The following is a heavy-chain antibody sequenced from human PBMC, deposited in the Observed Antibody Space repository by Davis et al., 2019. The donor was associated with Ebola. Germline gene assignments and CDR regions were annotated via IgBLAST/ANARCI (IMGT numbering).Heavy chain of an antibody. Sequence: PGGSLRLSCAASGFTFSSYWMSWVRQAPGKGLEWVANIKQDGSEKYYVDSVKGRFTISRDNAKNSLYLQMNSLRAEDTAVYYCARDPLLGYYMVPDGMDVWGQGTTVTVSS. CDR1: GFTFSSYW. CDR3: ARDPLLGYYMVPDGMDV. D-gene: IGHD1-26*01. V-gene: IGHV3-7*03. J-gene: IGHJ6*02. CDR2: IKQDGSEK.